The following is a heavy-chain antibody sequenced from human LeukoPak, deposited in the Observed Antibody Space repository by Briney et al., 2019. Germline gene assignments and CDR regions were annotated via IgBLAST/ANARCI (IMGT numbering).Heavy chain of an antibody. CDR3: TTDWMYYYDSSGYYY. CDR1: GFTFSGSA. CDR2: IRSKANSYAA. Sequence: PGGSLKLSCAASGFTFSGSAMHWVRQASGKGLEWVGRIRSKANSYAAAYAASVKGRFTISRDDSKNTAYLQMNSLKTEDTAVYYCTTDWMYYYDSSGYYYWGQGTLVTVSS. V-gene: IGHV3-73*01. J-gene: IGHJ4*02. D-gene: IGHD3-22*01.